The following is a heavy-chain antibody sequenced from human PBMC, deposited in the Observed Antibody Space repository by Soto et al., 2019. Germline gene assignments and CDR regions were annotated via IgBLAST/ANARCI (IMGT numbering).Heavy chain of an antibody. CDR3: VSRNSYDSSGPFDY. CDR2: IYYSGST. J-gene: IGHJ4*02. CDR1: GGSISSYY. D-gene: IGHD3-22*01. Sequence: SETLSLTCTVSGGSISSYYWNWIRQPPGKGLEWIGYIYYSGSTNYNPSLTSRVTISVDTSKNQFSLKLSSVTAADTALYYCVSRNSYDSSGPFDYWGQGTLVTVSS. V-gene: IGHV4-59*01.